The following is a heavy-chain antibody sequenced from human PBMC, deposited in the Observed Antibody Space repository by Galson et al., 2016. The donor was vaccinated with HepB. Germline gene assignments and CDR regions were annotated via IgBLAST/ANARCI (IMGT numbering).Heavy chain of an antibody. CDR3: AKWLVASVDGGVFFDY. CDR1: GGSIRSGSYQ. J-gene: IGHJ4*02. Sequence: SLTCSVSGGSIRSGSYQWTWIRQPAGKGLEWIGHFHISGNTRYNPSLESRVTISADTAKNEISLRLTSVTAADTAVYYCAKWLVASVDGGVFFDYWGQGAQVSVSS. V-gene: IGHV4-61*09. CDR2: FHISGNT. D-gene: IGHD3-16*01.